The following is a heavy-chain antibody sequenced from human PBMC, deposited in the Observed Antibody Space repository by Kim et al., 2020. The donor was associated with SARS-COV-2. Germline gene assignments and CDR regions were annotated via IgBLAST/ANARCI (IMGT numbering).Heavy chain of an antibody. CDR2: IYYSGST. Sequence: SETLSLTCTVSGGSISSGGYYWSWIRQHPGKGLEWIGYIYYSGSTYYNPSLKSRVTISVDTSKIQFSLKLSSVTAADTAVYYCARESGYDGYYYYGMDVWGQGTTVTVSS. J-gene: IGHJ6*02. CDR1: GGSISSGGYY. D-gene: IGHD5-12*01. V-gene: IGHV4-31*03. CDR3: ARESGYDGYYYYGMDV.